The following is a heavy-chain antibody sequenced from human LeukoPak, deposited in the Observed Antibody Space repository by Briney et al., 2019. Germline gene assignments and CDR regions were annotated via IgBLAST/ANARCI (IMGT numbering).Heavy chain of an antibody. CDR1: GGSMSGYF. V-gene: IGHV4-59*01. CDR2: IYYSGST. D-gene: IGHD6-13*01. Sequence: SETLSLTCTVSGGSMSGYFWSWIRQPPGKGLEWIGYIYYSGSTNYNPSLKSRVTISVDTSKNQFSLKLSSVTAADTAAYYCARSITSSWYGDFQHWGQGTLVTVSS. CDR3: ARSITSSWYGDFQH. J-gene: IGHJ1*01.